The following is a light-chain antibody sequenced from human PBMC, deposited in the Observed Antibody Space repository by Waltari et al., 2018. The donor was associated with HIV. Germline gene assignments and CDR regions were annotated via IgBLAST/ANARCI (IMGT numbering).Light chain of an antibody. CDR2: YPN. CDR1: ASTIGTHP. J-gene: IGLJ2*01. V-gene: IGLV1-44*01. CDR3: ATWDDTGDGPMV. Sequence: QSVLTQPPSASGTPGQRVTISCSGGASTIGTHPVQWYQHFPGTAPKLLIYYPNHVSSGVPARFSASKAGTSASLTISGLQSEDEAHYFCATWDDTGDGPMVFGRGTKLTVV.